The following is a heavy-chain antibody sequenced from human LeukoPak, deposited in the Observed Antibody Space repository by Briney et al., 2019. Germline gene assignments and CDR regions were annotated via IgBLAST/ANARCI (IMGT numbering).Heavy chain of an antibody. CDR3: ARDPTYGAAAGTFDY. CDR1: GFTFSSYG. J-gene: IGHJ4*02. V-gene: IGHV3-33*01. D-gene: IGHD6-13*01. Sequence: GGSLRLSCAASGFTFSSYGMHWVRQAPGEGLEWVAVIWYDGSNKYYADSVKGRFTISRDNSKNTLYLQMNSLRAEDTAVYYCARDPTYGAAAGTFDYWGQGTLVTVSS. CDR2: IWYDGSNK.